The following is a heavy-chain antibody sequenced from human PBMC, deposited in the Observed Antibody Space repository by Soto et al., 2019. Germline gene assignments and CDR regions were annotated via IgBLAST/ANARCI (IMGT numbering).Heavy chain of an antibody. CDR3: ARPRASDPNLNDY. J-gene: IGHJ4*02. CDR2: ISAYDGST. Sequence: GASVKVSCKASGYTFTSYGISWVRQAPGQGLEWVGWISAYDGSTNYAQKLQGRVTMTTDTSTSTAYMELRSLRSDDTAVYYCARPRASDPNLNDYWGQGTLVTVSS. D-gene: IGHD1-26*01. CDR1: GYTFTSYG. V-gene: IGHV1-18*01.